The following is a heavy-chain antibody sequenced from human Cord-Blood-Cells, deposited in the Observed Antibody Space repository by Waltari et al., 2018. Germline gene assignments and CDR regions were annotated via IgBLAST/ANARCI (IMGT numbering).Heavy chain of an antibody. CDR3: TTDPGSSWYWFDP. CDR2: IKRKTDGGTT. J-gene: IGHJ5*02. D-gene: IGHD6-13*01. CDR1: GFTFSTAW. Sequence: EVQLVESGGGLVKPGGSLRLSCAASGFTFSTAWMIWVRQAPGKGLEWVGRIKRKTDGGTTDYAAPVKGRFTISRDDSKNTLYLQMNSLKTEDTAVYYCTTDPGSSWYWFDPWGQGTLVTVSS. V-gene: IGHV3-15*01.